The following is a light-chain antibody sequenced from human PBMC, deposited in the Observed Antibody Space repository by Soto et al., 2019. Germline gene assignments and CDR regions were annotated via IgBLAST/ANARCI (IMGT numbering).Light chain of an antibody. J-gene: IGLJ1*01. Sequence: QCVLTQPAYVSGSHGPAITIINTGTSRDVGGYNYVSWYQQHLGKAPKLMIYDVSNRPSGVSNRFSGSKSRNTASLTISGLQAEDEADYYCSSYTRNLSRVFGTGTKVTVL. CDR2: DVS. CDR3: SSYTRNLSRV. V-gene: IGLV2-14*01. CDR1: SRDVGGYNY.